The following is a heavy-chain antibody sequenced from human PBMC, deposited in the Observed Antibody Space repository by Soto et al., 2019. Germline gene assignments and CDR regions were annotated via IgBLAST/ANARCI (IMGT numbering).Heavy chain of an antibody. Sequence: GESLKISCKGSGYSFTSYWIGWVRQMPGKGLEWMGIIYPGDSDTRYSPSFQGQVTISADKSISTAYLQWSSLKASDTAMYYCASLPGIAAAGNKNGYFDYWGQGTLVTVSS. D-gene: IGHD6-13*01. CDR3: ASLPGIAAAGNKNGYFDY. J-gene: IGHJ4*02. CDR2: IYPGDSDT. CDR1: GYSFTSYW. V-gene: IGHV5-51*01.